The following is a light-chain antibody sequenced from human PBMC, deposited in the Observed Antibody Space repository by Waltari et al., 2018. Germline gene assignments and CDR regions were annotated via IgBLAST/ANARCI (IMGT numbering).Light chain of an antibody. CDR3: AAWDDSLNVVV. Sequence: QSVLTQPPSASGTPGQRVKISCSGSRSNIGDNAVNWYQQLPGTAPKLLIYSNNQRPSGVPDRFFGSKSGTSASLAISGLQSEDEADYYCAAWDDSLNVVVFGGGTKLTVL. CDR1: RSNIGDNA. V-gene: IGLV1-44*01. CDR2: SNN. J-gene: IGLJ2*01.